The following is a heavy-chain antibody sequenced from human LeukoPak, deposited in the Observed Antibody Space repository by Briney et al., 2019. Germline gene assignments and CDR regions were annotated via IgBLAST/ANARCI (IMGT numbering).Heavy chain of an antibody. V-gene: IGHV3-11*06. CDR2: ISSSSSYT. CDR3: ARGVDFDWLLYYY. Sequence: GSLRLSCAASGFTFSDYYMSWIRQAPGKGLEWVSYISSSSSYTNYADSVKGRFTISRDNAKNSLYLQMNSLRAEDTAVYYCARGVDFDWLLYYYWGQGTLVTVSS. J-gene: IGHJ4*02. CDR1: GFTFSDYY. D-gene: IGHD3-9*01.